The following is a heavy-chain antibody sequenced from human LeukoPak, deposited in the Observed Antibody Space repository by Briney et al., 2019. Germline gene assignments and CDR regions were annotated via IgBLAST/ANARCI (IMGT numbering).Heavy chain of an antibody. CDR3: ARQGGYSGYDAGYYYYYGMDV. J-gene: IGHJ6*02. CDR1: GYSFTSYW. CDR2: IYPGDSDT. V-gene: IGHV5-51*01. Sequence: GESLKISCKGSGYSFTSYWIGWVRQMSGKGLEWMGIIYPGDSDTRYSPSFQGQVTISAEKSISTAYLQMSSLKASDNAMYYCARQGGYSGYDAGYYYYYGMDVWGQGTTVTVSS. D-gene: IGHD5-12*01.